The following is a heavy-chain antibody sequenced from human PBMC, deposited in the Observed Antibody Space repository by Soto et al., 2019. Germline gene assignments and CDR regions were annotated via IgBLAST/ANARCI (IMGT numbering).Heavy chain of an antibody. Sequence: GGSLRLSCAASGFTFSSYAMSWVRQAPRKGLEWVSAISGSGGSTYYADSVKGRFTISRDNSKNTLYLQMNSLRAEDTAVYYSAKVCITIFGVVTPFFVPWGQGTLVTVSS. CDR2: ISGSGGST. V-gene: IGHV3-23*01. CDR3: AKVCITIFGVVTPFFVP. J-gene: IGHJ5*02. D-gene: IGHD3-3*01. CDR1: GFTFSSYA.